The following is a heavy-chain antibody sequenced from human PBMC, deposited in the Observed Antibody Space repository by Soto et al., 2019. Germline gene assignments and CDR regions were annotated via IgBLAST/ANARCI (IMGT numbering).Heavy chain of an antibody. CDR1: GYTFTSDA. CDR3: ARGAHTYGYVFDY. V-gene: IGHV1-3*01. D-gene: IGHD5-18*01. Sequence: ASVKVSCKSSGYTFTSDAIHWVRQAPGQSLEWMGWVNAGNGYTKYLQNFQGRVTISSDTSASTAYMELNSLRSEDTAVYYCARGAHTYGYVFDYWGQGTLVTVSS. CDR2: VNAGNGYT. J-gene: IGHJ4*02.